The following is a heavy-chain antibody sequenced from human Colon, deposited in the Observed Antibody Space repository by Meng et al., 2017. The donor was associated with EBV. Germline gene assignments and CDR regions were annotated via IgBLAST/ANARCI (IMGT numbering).Heavy chain of an antibody. V-gene: IGHV4-30-4*01. J-gene: IGHJ4*02. CDR2: IDHSECD. CDR1: AVCRSSVNYY. CDR3: ASFDHIPRRNFFDY. Sequence: LLHRLGSVLAEPSQTLSTTCTASAVCRSSVNYYWSRIGQLPEKGVEWIGYIDHSECDYYNPYLKSLVCISIDTSKNQFSLILNSMTAADTAVYYCASFDHIPRRNFFDYWGQGTLVTVSS. D-gene: IGHD2-21*01.